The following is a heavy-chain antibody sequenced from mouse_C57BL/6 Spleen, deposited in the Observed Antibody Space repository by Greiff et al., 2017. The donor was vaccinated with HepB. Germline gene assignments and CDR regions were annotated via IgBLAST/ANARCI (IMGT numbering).Heavy chain of an antibody. CDR3: ARSRDYGSSYWYFDV. Sequence: EVKLMESGPELVKPGASVKISCKASGYSFTGYYMHWVKQSHGNILDWIGYIYPYNGVSSYNQKFKGKATLTVDKSSSTAYMELRSLTSEDSAVYYCARSRDYGSSYWYFDVWGTGTTVTVSS. J-gene: IGHJ1*03. CDR2: IYPYNGVS. CDR1: GYSFTGYY. D-gene: IGHD1-1*01. V-gene: IGHV1-31*01.